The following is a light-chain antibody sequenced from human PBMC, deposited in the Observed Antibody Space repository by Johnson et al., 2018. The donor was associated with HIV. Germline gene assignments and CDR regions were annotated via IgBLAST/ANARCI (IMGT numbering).Light chain of an antibody. Sequence: QSVLTQPPSVSAAPGQKVTISCSGSSSNIGNSYISWYQQLPGTAPKLLIYKNDQRPSGIPDRFSASKSGTSATLGITGLQTGDEGDYYCGTWHTSLSGGGVFGTGTKVTVL. CDR2: KND. CDR1: SSNIGNSY. CDR3: GTWHTSLSGGGV. J-gene: IGLJ1*01. V-gene: IGLV1-51*02.